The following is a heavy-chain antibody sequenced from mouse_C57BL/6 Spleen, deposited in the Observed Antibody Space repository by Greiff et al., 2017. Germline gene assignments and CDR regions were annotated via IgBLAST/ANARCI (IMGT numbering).Heavy chain of an antibody. D-gene: IGHD2-5*01. Sequence: QVQLQQSGPGLVQPSQSLSITCTVSGFSLTSYGVHWSGGSTDYNAAFISRLSISKDNSKSQVFFKMNSLQADDTAIYYCAAAYYSKAWFAYWGQGTLVTVSA. CDR3: AAAYYSKAWFAY. CDR1: GFSLTSYG. V-gene: IGHV2-4*01. CDR2: SGGST. J-gene: IGHJ3*01.